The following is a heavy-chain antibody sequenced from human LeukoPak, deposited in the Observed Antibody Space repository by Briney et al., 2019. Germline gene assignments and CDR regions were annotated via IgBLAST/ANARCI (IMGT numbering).Heavy chain of an antibody. V-gene: IGHV1-18*04. Sequence: GASVKVSCKASGYTFTSYGISWARQAPGQGLEWMGWISAYNGNTNYAQKLQGRVTMTTDTSTSTAYMELRSLRSDDTAVYYCARDLLYCSGGSCYSLDAFGIWGQGTMVTVSS. D-gene: IGHD2-15*01. CDR2: ISAYNGNT. J-gene: IGHJ3*02. CDR1: GYTFTSYG. CDR3: ARDLLYCSGGSCYSLDAFGI.